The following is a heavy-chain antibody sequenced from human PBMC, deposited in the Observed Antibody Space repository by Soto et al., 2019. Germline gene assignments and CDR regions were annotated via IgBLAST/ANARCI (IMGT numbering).Heavy chain of an antibody. CDR3: ARGKGMEENYYYHGMAV. CDR1: GYSFSTYS. J-gene: IGHJ6*02. Sequence: ASVKVSCKASGYSFSTYSMHWVRQAPGQGLEWMGWINGANGNTRYSQKFKDRVSISRDTPASTGYMELSSPRSEDTAVYYCARGKGMEENYYYHGMAVWG. CDR2: INGANGNT. D-gene: IGHD1-1*01. V-gene: IGHV1-3*01.